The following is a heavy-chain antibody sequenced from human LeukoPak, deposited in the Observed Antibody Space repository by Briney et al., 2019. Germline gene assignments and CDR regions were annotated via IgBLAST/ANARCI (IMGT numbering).Heavy chain of an antibody. CDR1: GASTSGNY. J-gene: IGHJ4*02. CDR3: ARGEGTMVRGVGPFDS. V-gene: IGHV4-59*01. D-gene: IGHD3-10*01. CDR2: VYYDGVA. Sequence: SETLSLTCTVSGASTSGNYWGWIRQPPGKRLESIGYVYYDGVARYNPSLQSRVTISIDTSKNQMSLKVTSVTAADTAVYYCARGEGTMVRGVGPFDSWSQGTLVTVSS.